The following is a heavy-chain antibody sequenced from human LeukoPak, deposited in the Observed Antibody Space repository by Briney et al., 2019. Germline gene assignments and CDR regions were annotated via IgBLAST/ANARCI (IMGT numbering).Heavy chain of an antibody. CDR3: ARSYIPLYYYYYMDV. CDR2: IIPIFGTA. J-gene: IGHJ6*03. CDR1: GGTFSSYA. Sequence: GASVKVSCKASGGTFSSYAISWVRQAPGQGLEWMGGIIPIFGTANYAQKFQGRVTITADKSTSTAYMELSSLRSEDTAVYYCARSYIPLYYYYYMDVWGKGTTVTVSS. V-gene: IGHV1-69*06. D-gene: IGHD1-26*01.